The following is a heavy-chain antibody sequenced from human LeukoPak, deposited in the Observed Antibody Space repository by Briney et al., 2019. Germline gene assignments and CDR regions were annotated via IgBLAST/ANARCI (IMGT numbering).Heavy chain of an antibody. D-gene: IGHD3-16*01. Sequence: SETLSLTCTVSGGSISSSNYYWGWIRQPPGKGLEWIGSIYYTGITYYNPSLKSRVTQSVDTSKNQFSLKLSSVIAADTAVYFCARVELSLRYFDYWGQGTLVTVSS. V-gene: IGHV4-39*07. CDR2: IYYTGIT. CDR1: GGSISSSNYY. J-gene: IGHJ4*02. CDR3: ARVELSLRYFDY.